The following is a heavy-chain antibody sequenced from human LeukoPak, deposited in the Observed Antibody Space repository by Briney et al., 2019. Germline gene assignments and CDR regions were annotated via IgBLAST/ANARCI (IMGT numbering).Heavy chain of an antibody. J-gene: IGHJ4*02. D-gene: IGHD1-26*01. Sequence: PGGSLRLSCRPSGFIFKTYGMHWVRQAPGKGLEWVGFIRYNGSIQYYGDSVKGRFVISRDNSKNTLFLDMNSLRPDDTGVYYCARDRWLFGSGSHWARMDFWGQGTEVIVSP. CDR2: IRYNGSIQ. CDR3: ARDRWLFGSGSHWARMDF. V-gene: IGHV3-30*02. CDR1: GFIFKTYG.